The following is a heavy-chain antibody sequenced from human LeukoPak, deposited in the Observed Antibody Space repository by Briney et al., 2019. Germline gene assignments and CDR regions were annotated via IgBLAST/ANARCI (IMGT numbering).Heavy chain of an antibody. CDR2: IYYSGST. Sequence: SETLSLTCTVSGGSISSSSYYWGWIRQPPGKGLEWIGSIYYSGSTYYNPSLKSRVTISVDTSKNQFSLKLSSVTAADTAVYYCASMGGYSGYDRHYYYGMDVWGQGTTVTVSS. D-gene: IGHD5-12*01. V-gene: IGHV4-39*07. CDR1: GGSISSSSYY. J-gene: IGHJ6*02. CDR3: ASMGGYSGYDRHYYYGMDV.